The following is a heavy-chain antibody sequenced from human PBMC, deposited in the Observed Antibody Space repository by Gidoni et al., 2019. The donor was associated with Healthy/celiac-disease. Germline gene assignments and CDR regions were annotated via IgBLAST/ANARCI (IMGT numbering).Heavy chain of an antibody. J-gene: IGHJ6*02. D-gene: IGHD6-19*01. CDR3: ARFRGEDSSGWYGAPDYYYYYGMDV. CDR2: IYYSGST. CDR1: GGSISSYY. Sequence: QVQLQESGPGLVKPSETLSLTCTVSGGSISSYYWSWIRQPPGKGLEWIGYIYYSGSTNYNPSLKSRVTISVDTSKNQFSLKLSSVTAADTAVYYCARFRGEDSSGWYGAPDYYYYYGMDVWGQGTTVTVSS. V-gene: IGHV4-59*01.